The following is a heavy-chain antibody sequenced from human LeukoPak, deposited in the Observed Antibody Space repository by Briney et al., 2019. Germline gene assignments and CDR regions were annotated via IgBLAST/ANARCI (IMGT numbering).Heavy chain of an antibody. V-gene: IGHV3-53*01. D-gene: IGHD3-22*01. CDR2: IYSGGST. CDR3: ARSRRIVGKFDY. J-gene: IGHJ4*02. CDR1: GFTVSSSY. Sequence: GGSLRLSCAASGFTVSSSYMSWVRQAPGKGLEWVSVIYSGGSTYYADSVKGRFTISRDNSKNTLYLQMNSLRAEDTAVYYCARSRRIVGKFDYWGQGTLVTVSS.